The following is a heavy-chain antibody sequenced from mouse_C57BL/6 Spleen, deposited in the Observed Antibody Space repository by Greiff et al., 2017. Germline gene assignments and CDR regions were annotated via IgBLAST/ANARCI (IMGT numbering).Heavy chain of an antibody. CDR3: ARGITKVVAGDYFDY. Sequence: QVQLQQSGTELVQPGASVKLSCKASGYTFTSYWMHWVKQRPGQGLVWIGNINPSNGGTNYNEKFKSKATLTVDKSSSTAYMQLSSLTSEDSAVYYWARGITKVVAGDYFDYWGQGTTLTVSS. J-gene: IGHJ2*01. CDR1: GYTFTSYW. V-gene: IGHV1-53*01. CDR2: INPSNGGT. D-gene: IGHD1-1*01.